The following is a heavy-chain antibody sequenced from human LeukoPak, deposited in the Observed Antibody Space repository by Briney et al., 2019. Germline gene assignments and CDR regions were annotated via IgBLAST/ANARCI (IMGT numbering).Heavy chain of an antibody. J-gene: IGHJ3*02. D-gene: IGHD3-10*01. Sequence: GGSLRLSCAASGFTFSSYGMSWVRQAPGKGLEWVSAISGSGGSTYYADSVKGRFTISRDNSKNTLDLQMNSRRAEDTAVYYCAKDGRQRKTYFYGSGSANAFDMWGQGTMVTVSS. CDR2: ISGSGGST. CDR1: GFTFSSYG. CDR3: AKDGRQRKTYFYGSGSANAFDM. V-gene: IGHV3-23*01.